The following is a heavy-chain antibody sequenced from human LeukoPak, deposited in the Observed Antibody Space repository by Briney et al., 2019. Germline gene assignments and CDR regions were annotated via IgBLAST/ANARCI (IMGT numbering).Heavy chain of an antibody. Sequence: GASVKVSCKASGGAFSSYAISWVRQAPGQGLEWMGRIIPIFGTPNYAQKFQGRVTITADESTNTAYMELSSLRSEDTAVYYCAREGYCSTTGCHDAYWGQGTLVTVPS. J-gene: IGHJ4*02. D-gene: IGHD2-2*01. CDR3: AREGYCSTTGCHDAY. V-gene: IGHV1-69*13. CDR2: IIPIFGTP. CDR1: GGAFSSYA.